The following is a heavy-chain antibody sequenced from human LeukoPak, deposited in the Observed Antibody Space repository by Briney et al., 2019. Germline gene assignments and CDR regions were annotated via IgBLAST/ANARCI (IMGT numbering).Heavy chain of an antibody. D-gene: IGHD1/OR15-1a*01. CDR1: GFTFTSYW. CDR3: AREEHTHGHGGFDF. J-gene: IGHJ4*02. CDR2: IKQDGSEK. Sequence: GGSLRLSCAASGFTFTSYWMSWVRQAPGKGLEWVANIKQDGSEKYYVDSVKGRFTISRDNAESSLYLQLNSLRVEDTAIYYCAREEHTHGHGGFDFWGQGSLVPVPP. V-gene: IGHV3-7*01.